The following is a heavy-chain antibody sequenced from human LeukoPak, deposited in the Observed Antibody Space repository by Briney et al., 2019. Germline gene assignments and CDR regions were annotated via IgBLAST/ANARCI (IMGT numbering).Heavy chain of an antibody. D-gene: IGHD6-13*01. CDR2: IYYSGST. CDR3: ARELAAGTGCDI. J-gene: IGHJ3*02. V-gene: IGHV4-59*01. CDR1: GGSINSYY. Sequence: SSETLSLTCTVSGGSINSYYWNWIRQPPGKGLEWIGYIYYSGSTNYNPSLKSRVTISVDTSKNQFSLKLSSVTAADTAVYYCARELAAGTGCDIWGQGTMVTDSS.